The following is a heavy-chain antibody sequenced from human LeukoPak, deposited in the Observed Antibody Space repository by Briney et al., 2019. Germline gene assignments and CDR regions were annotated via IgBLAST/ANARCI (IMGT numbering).Heavy chain of an antibody. CDR2: INPNSGGT. Sequence: GASVKVSCKASGYTFTGYYMHWVRQAPGQGLEWMGWINPNSGGTNYAQKFQGRVTMTRDTSISTAYMELSRLRSDDTAVYYCARAPARVLLWFGFDYWGQGTLVTVSS. CDR3: ARAPARVLLWFGFDY. CDR1: GYTFTGYY. D-gene: IGHD3-10*01. J-gene: IGHJ4*02. V-gene: IGHV1-2*02.